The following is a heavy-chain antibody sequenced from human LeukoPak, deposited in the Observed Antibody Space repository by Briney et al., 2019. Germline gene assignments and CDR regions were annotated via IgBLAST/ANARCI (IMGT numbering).Heavy chain of an antibody. J-gene: IGHJ6*02. CDR3: ARFQVVPAAHYGMDV. Sequence: PSETLSLTCTVSGGSISNYYWNWIRQRPGKGLEWIGYILSSGSTHHNPSLTSRISLSVDTSKNQFSLKLSSVTAADTAVYYCARFQVVPAAHYGMDVWGQGTTVTVSS. CDR2: ILSSGST. CDR1: GGSISNYY. D-gene: IGHD2-2*01. V-gene: IGHV4-4*09.